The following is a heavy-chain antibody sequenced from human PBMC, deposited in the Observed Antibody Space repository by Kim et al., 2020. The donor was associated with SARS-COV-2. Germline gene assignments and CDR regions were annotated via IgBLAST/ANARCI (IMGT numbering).Heavy chain of an antibody. CDR2: ISGDGSGT. CDR1: GFSLSGYW. J-gene: IGHJ4*02. Sequence: GGSLRLSCAASGFSLSGYWMHWVRQAPGKGLVWVSRISGDGSGTVYADSVKGRFNISRDNARNMLYLQMNSLRADDAAVYFCVRSAAAFDYWGQGTLVGVSS. CDR3: VRSAAAFDY. D-gene: IGHD6-13*01. V-gene: IGHV3-74*01.